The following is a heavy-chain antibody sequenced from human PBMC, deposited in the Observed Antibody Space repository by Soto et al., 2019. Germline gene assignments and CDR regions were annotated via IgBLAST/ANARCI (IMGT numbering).Heavy chain of an antibody. J-gene: IGHJ4*02. CDR2: IYYTGST. Sequence: SETLSLTCTVSGGSISSYHWSWIRQPPEKGLEWIGYIYYTGSTNYNPSLKSRVTISVDTSKYQFSLKLSSVTAADTAVYYCARATYLYYGSGSYLYYFDYWGQGTLVTVSS. V-gene: IGHV4-59*01. CDR3: ARATYLYYGSGSYLYYFDY. CDR1: GGSISSYH. D-gene: IGHD3-10*01.